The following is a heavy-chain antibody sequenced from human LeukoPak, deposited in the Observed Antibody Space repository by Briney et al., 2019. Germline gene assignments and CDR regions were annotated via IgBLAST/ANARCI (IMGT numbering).Heavy chain of an antibody. CDR3: AREGVYYDFWSGYYHWFGP. CDR2: IYYSGST. CDR1: GGSISSGGYY. V-gene: IGHV4-61*08. Sequence: SQTLSLTCTVSGGSISSGGYYWSWIRQHPGKGLEWIGYIYYSGSTNYNPSLKSRVTISVDTSKNQFSLKLSSVTAADTAVYYCAREGVYYDFWSGYYHWFGPWGQGTLVTVSS. J-gene: IGHJ5*02. D-gene: IGHD3-3*01.